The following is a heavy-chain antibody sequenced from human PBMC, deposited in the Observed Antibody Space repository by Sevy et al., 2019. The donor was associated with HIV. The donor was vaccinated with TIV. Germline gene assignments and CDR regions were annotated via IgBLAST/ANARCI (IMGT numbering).Heavy chain of an antibody. CDR2: FDPEDGDPEDGKT. Sequence: ASVKVSCKVSGYTLAKFSIHWVRQAPGKGLEWMTSFDPEDGDPEDGKTIYAQKFLGRVTMTEDTSTDTAYMELSSLRSDDTAVYYCATTKGYYDSRGYPFDYWGQGTLVTVSS. J-gene: IGHJ4*02. CDR3: ATTKGYYDSRGYPFDY. D-gene: IGHD3-22*01. V-gene: IGHV1-24*01. CDR1: GYTLAKFS.